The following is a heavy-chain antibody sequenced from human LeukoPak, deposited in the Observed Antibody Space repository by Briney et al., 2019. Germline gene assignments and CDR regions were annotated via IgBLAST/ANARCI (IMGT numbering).Heavy chain of an antibody. CDR3: ARGAHTRSTMVRGVIDY. D-gene: IGHD3-10*01. J-gene: IGHJ4*02. CDR2: INHSGST. V-gene: IGHV4-34*01. Sequence: PSETLSLTCAVYGGSFSGYYWSWIRQPPGKGLEWIGEINHSGSTNYNPSLKSRVTISVDTSKNQFSLKLSSVTAADTAVYYCARGAHTRSTMVRGVIDYRGQGTLVTVSS. CDR1: GGSFSGYY.